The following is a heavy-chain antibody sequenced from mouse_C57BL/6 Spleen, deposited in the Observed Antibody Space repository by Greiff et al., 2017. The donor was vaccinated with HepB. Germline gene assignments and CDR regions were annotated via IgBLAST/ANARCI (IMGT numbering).Heavy chain of an antibody. CDR3: ARGVITNYYAMDY. Sequence: EVKLLESGGGLVKPGGSLKLSCAASGFTFSDYGMHWVRQAPEKGLEWVAYISSGSSTIYYADTVKGRFTISRDNAKNTLFLQMTSLRSEDKAMYYCARGVITNYYAMDYWGQGTSVTVSS. J-gene: IGHJ4*01. D-gene: IGHD2-4*01. V-gene: IGHV5-17*01. CDR1: GFTFSDYG. CDR2: ISSGSSTI.